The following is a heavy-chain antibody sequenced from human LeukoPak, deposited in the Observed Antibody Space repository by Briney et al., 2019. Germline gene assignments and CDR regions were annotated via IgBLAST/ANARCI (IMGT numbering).Heavy chain of an antibody. D-gene: IGHD3-16*01. Sequence: PSETLSLTCTVSGGSISSYYWSWIRQPPGKGLEWIGYIYYSGSTHYNPSLRSRVTISVDTSKNQFSLKLSSVTAADTAVYYCASLHRGGYYFDYWGQGTLVTVSS. CDR3: ASLHRGGYYFDY. CDR1: GGSISSYY. J-gene: IGHJ4*02. V-gene: IGHV4-59*12. CDR2: IYYSGST.